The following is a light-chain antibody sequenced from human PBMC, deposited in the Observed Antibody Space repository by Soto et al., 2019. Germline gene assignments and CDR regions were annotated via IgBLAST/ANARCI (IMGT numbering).Light chain of an antibody. CDR1: TGAVTSGHY. CDR3: LLSYSGARQV. Sequence: QTVVTQEPSLTVSPGGTVTLTCGSSTGAVTSGHYPYWFQQKPGQAPRTLIYDTSNKHSWTPARFSGSLLGGKAALTLSGAQPEDEAEYYCLLSYSGARQVFGGVTKVTVV. CDR2: DTS. V-gene: IGLV7-46*01. J-gene: IGLJ2*01.